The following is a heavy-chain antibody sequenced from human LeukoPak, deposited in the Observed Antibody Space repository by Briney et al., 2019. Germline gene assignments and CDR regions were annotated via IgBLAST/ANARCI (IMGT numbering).Heavy chain of an antibody. CDR1: GFTFSSSG. J-gene: IGHJ4*02. V-gene: IGHV3-30*02. Sequence: GGSLILSCAASGFTFSSSGMHWVRQAPGKGLEWVAFISYDGSNRYYADSVKGRFTISRDNPKNTLYLQMNSLRAEDTAVYYCAKETRGSYSDYWGQGTLVTVSS. D-gene: IGHD5-12*01. CDR2: ISYDGSNR. CDR3: AKETRGSYSDY.